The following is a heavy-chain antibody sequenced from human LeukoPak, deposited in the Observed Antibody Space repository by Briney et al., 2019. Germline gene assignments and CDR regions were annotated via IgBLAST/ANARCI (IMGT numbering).Heavy chain of an antibody. J-gene: IGHJ4*02. Sequence: PSEALSLTCAVYGGSFSGYYWSWIRQPPGKGLEWIGEINHSGSTNYNPSLKSRVTISVDTSKNQLSLRLSSVAAAYTAVYYCAGPTSNARHGDFDYWGQGILVTVSS. CDR1: GGSFSGYY. D-gene: IGHD2-2*01. CDR3: AGPTSNARHGDFDY. V-gene: IGHV4-34*01. CDR2: INHSGST.